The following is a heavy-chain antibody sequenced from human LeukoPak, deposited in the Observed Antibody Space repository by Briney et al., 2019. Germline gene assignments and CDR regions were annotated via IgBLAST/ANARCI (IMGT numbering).Heavy chain of an antibody. D-gene: IGHD4-11*01. V-gene: IGHV1-46*01. Sequence: GASVKVSCKASGYTFTSYYMHWVRQAPGQGLEWMGIINPSGGSTSYAQKFQGRVTMTRDMSTSTVYMELSSLRSEDTAVYYCARGGRKLGYSNYYYYYYMDVWGQGTLVTVSS. CDR2: INPSGGST. J-gene: IGHJ6*03. CDR1: GYTFTSYY. CDR3: ARGGRKLGYSNYYYYYYMDV.